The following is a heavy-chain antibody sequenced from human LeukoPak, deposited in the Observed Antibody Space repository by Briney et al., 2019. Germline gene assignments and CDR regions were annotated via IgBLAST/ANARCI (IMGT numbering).Heavy chain of an antibody. J-gene: IGHJ4*02. CDR2: INHSGST. D-gene: IGHD3-3*01. CDR1: GGSISSYY. V-gene: IGHV4-34*01. Sequence: SETLSLTCTVSGGSISSYYWSWIRQPPGKGLEWIGEINHSGSTNYNPSLKSRVTISVDTSKNQFSLKLSSVTAADTAVYYCASSGCCDFWSGTNWGQGTLVTVSS. CDR3: ASSGCCDFWSGTN.